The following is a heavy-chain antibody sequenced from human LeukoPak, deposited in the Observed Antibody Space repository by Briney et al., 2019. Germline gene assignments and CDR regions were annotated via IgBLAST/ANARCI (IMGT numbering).Heavy chain of an antibody. D-gene: IGHD3-22*01. V-gene: IGHV3-9*01. CDR3: ARDLVGYYSPRDAFDI. J-gene: IGHJ3*02. Sequence: GGSLRLSCEGSGFSFSSYWMHWVRQAPGKGLEWVSGISWNSGSIGYADSVKGRFTISRDNAKNSLYLQMNSLRAEDTAVYFCARDLVGYYSPRDAFDIWGQGTMVTVSS. CDR2: ISWNSGSI. CDR1: GFSFSSYW.